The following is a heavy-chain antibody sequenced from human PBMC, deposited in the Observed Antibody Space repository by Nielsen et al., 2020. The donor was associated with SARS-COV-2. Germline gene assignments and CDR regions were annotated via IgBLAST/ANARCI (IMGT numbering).Heavy chain of an antibody. J-gene: IGHJ5*02. V-gene: IGHV1-2*06. D-gene: IGHD3-9*01. CDR3: ASTYYDILTGHNWFDP. CDR1: GGTFSSYA. Sequence: ASVKVSCKASGGTFSSYAISWVRQAPGQGLEWMGRINPNSGGTNYAQKFQGRVTMTRDTSISTAYMELSRLRSDDTAVYYCASTYYDILTGHNWFDPWGQGTLVTVSS. CDR2: INPNSGGT.